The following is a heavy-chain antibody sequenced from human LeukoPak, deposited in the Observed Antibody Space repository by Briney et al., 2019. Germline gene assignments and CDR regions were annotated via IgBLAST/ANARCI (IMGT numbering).Heavy chain of an antibody. D-gene: IGHD6-19*01. CDR1: GGSISSYY. Sequence: PSETLSLTCTVSGGSISSYYWSWIRQPPGKGLEWIGYIYYSGSTNYNPSLKSRVTISVDTSKNQFSLKLSSVTAADTAVYYCARDLSSGWNNWFDPWGQGTLVTVSS. V-gene: IGHV4-59*01. J-gene: IGHJ5*02. CDR2: IYYSGST. CDR3: ARDLSSGWNNWFDP.